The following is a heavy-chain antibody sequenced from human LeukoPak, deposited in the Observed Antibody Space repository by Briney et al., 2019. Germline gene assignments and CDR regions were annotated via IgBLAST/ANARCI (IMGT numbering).Heavy chain of an antibody. J-gene: IGHJ3*02. CDR1: GFTFSSYW. CDR2: IKQDGSEK. Sequence: QTGGSLRLSCAASGFTFSSYWMSWVRQAPGKGLEWVANIKQDGSEKYYVDSVKGRFTISRDNAKNSLYLQMNSLRAEDTAVYYCARDLGVAAAGSIAFGIWGQGTMVTVSS. CDR3: ARDLGVAAAGSIAFGI. D-gene: IGHD6-13*01. V-gene: IGHV3-7*01.